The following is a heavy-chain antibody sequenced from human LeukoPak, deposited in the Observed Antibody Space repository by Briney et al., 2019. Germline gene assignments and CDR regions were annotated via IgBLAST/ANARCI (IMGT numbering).Heavy chain of an antibody. Sequence: GGSLRLSCIVSGSTINTFGFHWFRQAPGKGPEWLAFIGHDGNYKHYGDSVRGRFTISRDNSKNTVYLEMDSLRADDTALYRCAKDLSYSYDIWGQGTKVTVSS. D-gene: IGHD2-15*01. CDR2: IGHDGNYK. CDR1: GSTINTFG. CDR3: AKDLSYSYDI. V-gene: IGHV3-30*02. J-gene: IGHJ3*02.